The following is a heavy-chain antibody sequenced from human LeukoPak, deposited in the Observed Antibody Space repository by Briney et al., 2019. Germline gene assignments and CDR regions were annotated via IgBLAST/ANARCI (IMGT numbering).Heavy chain of an antibody. CDR1: GGTFSSYA. V-gene: IGHV1-69*05. J-gene: IGHJ6*03. D-gene: IGHD5-12*01. CDR3: AGRGGVDIVATGYYYYYMDV. Sequence: SVKVSCKASGGTFSSYAISWVRQAPGQGLEWMGGIIPIFGTANYAQKFQGRVTITTDVSTSTAYMELSSLRSEDTAVYYCAGRGGVDIVATGYYYYYMDVWGKGTTVTVSS. CDR2: IIPIFGTA.